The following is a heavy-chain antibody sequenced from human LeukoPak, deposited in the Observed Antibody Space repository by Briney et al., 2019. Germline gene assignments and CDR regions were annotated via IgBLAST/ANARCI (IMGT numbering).Heavy chain of an antibody. V-gene: IGHV6-1*01. CDR2: TYYRSKWYN. D-gene: IGHD3-22*01. CDR1: WDSVSSNRGA. CDR3: AREFYYNDTGYIDY. Sequence: SQTLSLTCAISWDSVSSNRGAWNWIRQSPSRGLEWLGRTYYRSKWYNDYAVSVKSRITINPDTSKNQFSLQLNSVTAADTAVYYCAREFYYNDTGYIDYWGQGTLVTVSS. J-gene: IGHJ4*02.